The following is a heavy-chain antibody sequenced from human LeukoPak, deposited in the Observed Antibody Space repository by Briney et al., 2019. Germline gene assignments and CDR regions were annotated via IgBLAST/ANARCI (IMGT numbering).Heavy chain of an antibody. CDR1: GFTVSSNY. V-gene: IGHV3-15*01. CDR2: IKSKPDGGTT. Sequence: PGGSLRLSCAASGFTVSSNYMSWVRQAPGKGLEWVGRIKSKPDGGTTDYAAPVKGRFTTSRDDSKNTLYLQMNSLKTEDTAVYYCTTDLHYYDSPSDAFDIWGQGTMVTVSS. D-gene: IGHD3-22*01. J-gene: IGHJ3*02. CDR3: TTDLHYYDSPSDAFDI.